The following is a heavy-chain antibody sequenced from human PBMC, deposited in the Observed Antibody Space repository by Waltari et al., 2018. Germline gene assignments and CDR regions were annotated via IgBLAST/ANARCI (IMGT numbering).Heavy chain of an antibody. CDR2: INPDSGGL. V-gene: IGHV1-2*02. D-gene: IGHD2-21*01. CDR3: ARGAYSGRNVYDI. Sequence: QVQLVQSGGEVKKPGASVKVSCKASGNTFSGYFMNWVRQAPGQGPEWVGWINPDSGGLSYAQKFDGRVTMTSDTSISTIYMELTRLTSGDTAVYYCARGAYSGRNVYDIWGQGTTVTVSS. CDR1: GNTFSGYF. J-gene: IGHJ3*02.